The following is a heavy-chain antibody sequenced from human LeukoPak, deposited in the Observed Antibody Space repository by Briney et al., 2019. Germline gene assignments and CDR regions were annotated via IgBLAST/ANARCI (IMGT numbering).Heavy chain of an antibody. V-gene: IGHV4-59*12. J-gene: IGHJ4*02. D-gene: IGHD1-26*01. CDR2: IYYSGST. CDR3: ARGVGATTP. CDR1: GGSISSYY. Sequence: SETLSLTCTVSGGSISSYYWSWVRQPPGKGLEWIGYIYYSGSTNYNPSLKSPVTISVDTSKNQFSLKLSSVTAADTAVYYCARGVGATTPWGQGTLVTVSS.